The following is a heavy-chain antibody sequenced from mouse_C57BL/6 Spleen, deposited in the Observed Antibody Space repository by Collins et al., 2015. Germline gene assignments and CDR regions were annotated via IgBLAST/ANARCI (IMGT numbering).Heavy chain of an antibody. J-gene: IGHJ4*01. CDR1: GFNIKDYY. CDR3: ARFYYGSSYYAMDY. V-gene: IGHV1-72*01. Sequence: VQLQQSGAELVKPGASVKLSCTASGFNIKDYYMHWVKQRTEQGLEWIGRIDPNSGGTKYNEKFKSKATLTVDKPSSTAYMQLSSLTSEDSAVYYCARFYYGSSYYAMDYWGQGTSVTVSS. D-gene: IGHD1-1*01. CDR2: IDPNSGGT.